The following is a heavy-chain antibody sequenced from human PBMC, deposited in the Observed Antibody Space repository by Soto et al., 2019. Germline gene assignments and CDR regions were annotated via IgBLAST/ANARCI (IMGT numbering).Heavy chain of an antibody. CDR1: GVTFSFNYYG. CDR3: TTDPHGDLDFDY. CDR2: ISTSVTGT. D-gene: IGHD4-17*01. V-gene: IGHV3-48*02. Sequence: EVRLVESGGDLVQPGGSLRLSCAASGVTFSFNYYGMNWVRQAPGKGLEWVAHISTSVTGTLYADSVKCRFTISRDSAKNSLYLQMNSLRDEDTAVYYCTTDPHGDLDFDYWGQGTPVTVSS. J-gene: IGHJ4*02.